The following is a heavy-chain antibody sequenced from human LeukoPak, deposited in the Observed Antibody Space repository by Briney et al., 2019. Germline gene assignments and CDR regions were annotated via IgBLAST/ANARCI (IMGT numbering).Heavy chain of an antibody. J-gene: IGHJ4*02. Sequence: GGSLRLSCAASGFTFSSYGMHWARQAPGKGLEWVAFIRYDGSNKYYADSVKGRFTISRDNSKNTLYLQMNSLRAEDTAVYYCAKAVSSSWYFDYWGQGTLVTVSS. CDR1: GFTFSSYG. CDR3: AKAVSSSWYFDY. CDR2: IRYDGSNK. V-gene: IGHV3-30*02. D-gene: IGHD6-13*01.